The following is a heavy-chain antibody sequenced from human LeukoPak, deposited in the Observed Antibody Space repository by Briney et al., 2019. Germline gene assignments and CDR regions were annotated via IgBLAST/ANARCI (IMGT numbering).Heavy chain of an antibody. Sequence: PGGSLRLSCAAPGLTFSSYAMSWVRQAPGKGLEWVSAISGSGGSTYYADSVKGRFTISRDNSKNTLYLQMNSLRAEDTAVYYCAKDRGYSSSWSGFDPWGQGTLVTVSS. CDR3: AKDRGYSSSWSGFDP. V-gene: IGHV3-23*01. D-gene: IGHD6-13*01. J-gene: IGHJ5*02. CDR2: ISGSGGST. CDR1: GLTFSSYA.